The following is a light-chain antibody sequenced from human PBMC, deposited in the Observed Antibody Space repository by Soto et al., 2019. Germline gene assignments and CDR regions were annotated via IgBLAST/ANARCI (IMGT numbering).Light chain of an antibody. V-gene: IGKV3-20*01. Sequence: EIVLTQSPRTLSLSPGERATLSCRASQSIAGGYLAWYLHRPGQAPRLLISGAYRRAAGIPDRFSGSGSGTDFTLTISKLQPEDFAVYYCHQYVASPRTFGQGTKVEFK. CDR3: HQYVASPRT. CDR1: QSIAGGY. CDR2: GAY. J-gene: IGKJ1*01.